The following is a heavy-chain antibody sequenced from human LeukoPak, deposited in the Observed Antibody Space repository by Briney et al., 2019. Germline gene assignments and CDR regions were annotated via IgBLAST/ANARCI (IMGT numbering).Heavy chain of an antibody. J-gene: IGHJ4*02. V-gene: IGHV3-11*01. CDR1: GFTFSDYY. CDR3: ARGATMVRGVINTTPFDY. Sequence: GGSLRLSCAASGFTFSDYYMSWIRQAPGKGLEWASCISSSGSTIYYADSVKGRFTISRDNAKNSLYLQMNSLRAEDTAVYYCARGATMVRGVINTTPFDYWGQGTLVTVSS. D-gene: IGHD3-10*01. CDR2: ISSSGSTI.